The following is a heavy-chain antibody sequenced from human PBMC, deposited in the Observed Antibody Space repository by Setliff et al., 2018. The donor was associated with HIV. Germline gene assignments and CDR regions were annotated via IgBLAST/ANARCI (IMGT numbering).Heavy chain of an antibody. D-gene: IGHD3-10*01. V-gene: IGHV1-2*02. CDR1: GYTFTGHS. CDR2: INPNSGAT. J-gene: IGHJ4*02. Sequence: SVKVSCKTAGYTFTGHSIHWMRQAPGQGLEWMGWINPNSGATDYAWRFEDRVTMTSDTSIRTVYMELSSLRSDDTAVYYCARDTAIGWYGESKMSDFWGQGTLVTVSS. CDR3: ARDTAIGWYGESKMSDF.